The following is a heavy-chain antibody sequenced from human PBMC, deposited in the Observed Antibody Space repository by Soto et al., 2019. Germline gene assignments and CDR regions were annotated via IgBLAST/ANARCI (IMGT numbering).Heavy chain of an antibody. D-gene: IGHD3-10*01. J-gene: IGHJ4*02. CDR1: GFTFNSYA. Sequence: EVQLLESGGGLVQPGGSLRLSCAASGFTFNSYAMSWVRQAPGKGLEWVSGIRGSGGSTYYADSVKGRFTISRDNSKNTLYLQMNSLRAEDTAVYYCAKDRMYYYGSGNLFYFDYWGQGTLVTVSS. CDR2: IRGSGGST. V-gene: IGHV3-23*01. CDR3: AKDRMYYYGSGNLFYFDY.